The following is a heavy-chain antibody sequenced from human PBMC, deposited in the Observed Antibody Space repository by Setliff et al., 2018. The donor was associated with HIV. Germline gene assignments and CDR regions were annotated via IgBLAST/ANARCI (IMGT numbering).Heavy chain of an antibody. CDR2: IIPIIGIE. CDR1: GGTFSDYT. V-gene: IGHV1-69*02. J-gene: IGHJ3*02. D-gene: IGHD2-15*01. Sequence: GASVKVSCKASGGTFSDYTVNWVRQAPGQGLEWMGRIIPIIGIENYAQKFQGRVTITADKSTSTAYTELNSLRSDDTAIYYCARSDCSSVRCYLGHAFEIWGQGTMVTVSS. CDR3: ARSDCSSVRCYLGHAFEI.